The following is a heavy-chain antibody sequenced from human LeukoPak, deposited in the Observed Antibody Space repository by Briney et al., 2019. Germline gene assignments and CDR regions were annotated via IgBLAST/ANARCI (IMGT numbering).Heavy chain of an antibody. Sequence: GGSLSLSCAASGFIFSSYEMNWVRQAPGKGLEWVSYINSGGSSIYYAVSVGGRFTISRDNAKNSLYLQMNTLRAEDTAVYYCVRDQGTWEYDYWGQGTLVTVSS. D-gene: IGHD1-1*01. J-gene: IGHJ4*02. V-gene: IGHV3-48*03. CDR3: VRDQGTWEYDY. CDR2: INSGGSSI. CDR1: GFIFSSYE.